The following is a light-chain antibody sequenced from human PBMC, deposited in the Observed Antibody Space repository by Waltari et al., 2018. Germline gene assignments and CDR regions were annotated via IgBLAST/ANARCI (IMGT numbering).Light chain of an antibody. J-gene: IGKJ1*01. V-gene: IGKV3-20*01. CDR1: QSVSRT. Sequence: EIVLTQSPGTLSLSPGERATISCRASQSVSRTLAWYQQKPGQAPRLLISGASTRATGIPERFSGGGSGTDFSLTISRLEPEDFAVYYCQHYVRLPATFGQGTKVEIK. CDR3: QHYVRLPAT. CDR2: GAS.